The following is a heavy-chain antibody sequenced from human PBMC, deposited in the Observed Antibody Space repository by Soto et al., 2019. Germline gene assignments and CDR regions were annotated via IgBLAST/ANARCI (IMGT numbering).Heavy chain of an antibody. V-gene: IGHV1-69*01. D-gene: IGHD3-10*01. J-gene: IGHJ5*02. CDR2: IIPIFGTA. CDR1: GGTFSSYA. CDR3: ARAITMVRGVIGWFGP. Sequence: QVQLVQSGAEVKKPGSSVKVSCKASGGTFSSYAIRWVRQAPGQGLEWMGGIIPIFGTANYAQKFQGRVTIYADESTSTAYMELSSLRSEDTAVYYCARAITMVRGVIGWFGPWGQGTLVTFSS.